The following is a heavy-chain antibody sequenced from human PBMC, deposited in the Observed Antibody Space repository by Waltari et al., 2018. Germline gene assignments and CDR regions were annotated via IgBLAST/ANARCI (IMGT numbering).Heavy chain of an antibody. V-gene: IGHV3-66*01. CDR2: FNSGWGT. D-gene: IGHD1-1*01. CDR1: GFTVIINY. CDR3: ARVATGTTGPVDY. Sequence: EVKLVESGGQLVQPGGSLRLACAASGFTVIINYMNWVRQAPGKGLGWLSLFNSGWGTAYADSVKCRCTSSRDNSKNTLFLQMNSLRVEDTAVYYCARVATGTTGPVDYWGQGAQVTVSS. J-gene: IGHJ4*02.